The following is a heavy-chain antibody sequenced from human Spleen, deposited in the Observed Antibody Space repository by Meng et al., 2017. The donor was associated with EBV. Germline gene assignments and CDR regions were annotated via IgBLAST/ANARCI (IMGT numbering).Heavy chain of an antibody. D-gene: IGHD2-21*01. Sequence: QVPERGGGPELCTPSGILSFTVSVVGGCICDGNWWTWVRTPPGKVLEWIGETSNIGSTNYSPSLKSRVTISVDKSKNQFSLKLNSVTAADTAVYYCARADSMTQFDYWGQGTLVTVSS. J-gene: IGHJ4*02. V-gene: IGHV4-4*02. CDR3: ARADSMTQFDY. CDR1: GGCICDGNW. CDR2: TSNIGST.